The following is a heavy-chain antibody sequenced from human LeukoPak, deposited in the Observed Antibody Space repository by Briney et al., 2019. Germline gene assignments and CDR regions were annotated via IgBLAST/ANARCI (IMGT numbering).Heavy chain of an antibody. D-gene: IGHD3-22*01. CDR1: DFTVSSNY. CDR3: ARGPTYYYDSSGYSFFFQH. CDR2: INHSGST. J-gene: IGHJ1*01. V-gene: IGHV4-34*01. Sequence: GSLRLSCAASDFTVSSNYMSWVSQPPGKGLEWIGEINHSGSTNYNPSLKSRVTISVDTSKNQFSLKLSSVTAADTAVYYCARGPTYYYDSSGYSFFFQHWGQGTLVTVSS.